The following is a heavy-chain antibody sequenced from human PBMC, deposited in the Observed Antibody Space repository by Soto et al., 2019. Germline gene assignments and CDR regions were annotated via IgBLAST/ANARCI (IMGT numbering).Heavy chain of an antibody. CDR3: ASGYSFPDY. CDR1: GFTFSSYH. D-gene: IGHD5-18*01. CDR2: IGTAGDA. J-gene: IGHJ4*02. Sequence: GSLRLSCAASGFTFSSYHMPWVRQVTGKGLEWVSAIGTAGDAYYPNSVKGRFTISRDNSRSTLYLQMNSLRAEDTTVYYCASGYSFPDYWGQGTLVTVSS. V-gene: IGHV3-13*04.